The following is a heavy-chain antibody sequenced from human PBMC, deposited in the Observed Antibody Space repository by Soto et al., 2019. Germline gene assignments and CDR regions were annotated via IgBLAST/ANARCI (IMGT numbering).Heavy chain of an antibody. Sequence: PGASLTISCKASRYSFTSYWISWVRQMPGKGLEWMGRIDPSDSYTNYSPSFQGYVTISADKSIRTAYLHWCSLKASDTAMYFCARSSHATSCYPACHFYYYCGMDFWHQGTTVAAS. CDR3: ARSSHATSCYPACHFYYYCGMDF. V-gene: IGHV5-10-1*01. CDR1: RYSFTSYW. J-gene: IGHJ6*02. D-gene: IGHD1-26*01. CDR2: IDPSDSYT.